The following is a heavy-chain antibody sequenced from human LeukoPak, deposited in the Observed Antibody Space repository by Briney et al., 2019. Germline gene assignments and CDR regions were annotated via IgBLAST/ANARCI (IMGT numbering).Heavy chain of an antibody. Sequence: GGSLRLSCAASGFTFSSYGMHWVRQAPGKGLEWVAVIWYDGSNKYYADSVKGRFTISRDNSKNTLYLQMNSLRAEDTAVYYCARLVHGGSYYDYWGQGTLDTVSS. CDR1: GFTFSSYG. D-gene: IGHD1-26*01. V-gene: IGHV3-33*01. CDR3: ARLVHGGSYYDY. CDR2: IWYDGSNK. J-gene: IGHJ4*02.